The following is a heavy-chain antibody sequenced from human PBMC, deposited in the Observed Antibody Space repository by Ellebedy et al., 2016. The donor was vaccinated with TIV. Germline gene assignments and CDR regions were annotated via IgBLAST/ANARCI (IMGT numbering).Heavy chain of an antibody. CDR3: AKRVTMVREVITYYHYAMDV. CDR1: GFTFSSYA. D-gene: IGHD3-10*01. CDR2: LSGSGGST. V-gene: IGHV3-23*01. J-gene: IGHJ6*02. Sequence: GESLKISCVASGFTFSSYAMSWVRQAPGKGLAWVSSLSGSGGSTYYADSVKGRFTISRDNSKNTLYLQMNSLRAEDTAVYYCAKRVTMVREVITYYHYAMDVWGQGTTVTVSS.